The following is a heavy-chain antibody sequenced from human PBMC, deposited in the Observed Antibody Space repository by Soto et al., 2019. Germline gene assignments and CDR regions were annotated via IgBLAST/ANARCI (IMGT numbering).Heavy chain of an antibody. V-gene: IGHV1-2*04. CDR1: GYTFTGYY. D-gene: IGHD6-19*01. CDR3: ARDGIPVAGTTSPHWYFKH. Sequence: ASVKVSCKASGYTFTGYYMHWVRQAPGQGLEWMGWINPNSGGTNYAQKYQGWVTMTRDTSISTAYMELSRLRSDDTAVFFFARDGIPVAGTTSPHWYFKHWGQGTLVTVSS. J-gene: IGHJ1*01. CDR2: INPNSGGT.